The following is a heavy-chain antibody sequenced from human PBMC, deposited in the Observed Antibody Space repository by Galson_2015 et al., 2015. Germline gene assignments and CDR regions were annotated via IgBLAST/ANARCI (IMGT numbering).Heavy chain of an antibody. V-gene: IGHV3-23*01. J-gene: IGHJ4*02. CDR1: GFTFSSYA. CDR3: AKDLIQDYDSSGPSDY. Sequence: SLRLSCAASGFTFSSYAMSWVRQAPGKGLEWVSAISGSGGSTYYADSVKGRFTISRDNSKNTLYPQMNSLRAEDTAVYYCAKDLIQDYDSSGPSDYWGQGTLVTVSS. CDR2: ISGSGGST. D-gene: IGHD3-22*01.